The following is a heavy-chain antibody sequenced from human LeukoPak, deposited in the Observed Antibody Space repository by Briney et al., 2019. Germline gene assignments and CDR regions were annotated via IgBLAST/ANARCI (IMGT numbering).Heavy chain of an antibody. CDR3: ARGIGLLRS. CDR1: GGSISSSSYY. D-gene: IGHD5-12*01. V-gene: IGHV4-61*01. Sequence: SETLSLTCTVSGGSISSSSYYWSWIRQPPGKGLEWIGYIYYSGSTNYNPSLKSRVTISVDTSKNQFSLKLSSVTAADTAVYYCARGIGLLRSWGQGTLVTVSS. J-gene: IGHJ5*02. CDR2: IYYSGST.